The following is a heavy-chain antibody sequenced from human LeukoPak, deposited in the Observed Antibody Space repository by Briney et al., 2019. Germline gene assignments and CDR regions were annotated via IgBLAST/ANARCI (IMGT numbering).Heavy chain of an antibody. CDR1: GYTFTGYY. CDR3: ARDQELADFDY. D-gene: IGHD6-13*01. J-gene: IGHJ4*02. V-gene: IGHV1-2*02. Sequence: ASVKVSCKASGYTFTGYYMHWVRQAPGQGLEWMGIINPSGGSTSYAQKFQGRVTMTRDTSISTAYMELSRLRSDDTAVYYCARDQELADFDYWGQGTLVTVSS. CDR2: INPSGGST.